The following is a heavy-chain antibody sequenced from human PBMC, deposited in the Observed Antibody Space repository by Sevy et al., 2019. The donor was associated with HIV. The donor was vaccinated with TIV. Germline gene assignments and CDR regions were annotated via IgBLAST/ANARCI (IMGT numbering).Heavy chain of an antibody. J-gene: IGHJ4*02. CDR3: AREGCTKPHDY. CDR1: GFTFSTYS. D-gene: IGHD2-8*01. V-gene: IGHV3-23*01. Sequence: GGSLRLSCAASGFTFSTYSMSWVRQPPGKGLEWVSTLSFGCGEINYADSVKGRFTIYGGNSKRSVYLQMNNLGPEYTAAYYCAREGCTKPHDYWGQGTLVTVSS. CDR2: LSFGCGEI.